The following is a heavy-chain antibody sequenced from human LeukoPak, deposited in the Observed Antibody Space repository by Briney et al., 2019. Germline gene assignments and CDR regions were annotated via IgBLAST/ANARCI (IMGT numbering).Heavy chain of an antibody. D-gene: IGHD3-10*01. J-gene: IGHJ5*02. Sequence: PSETLSLTCTVSGGSISSYYWSWIRQPPGKGLEWIGYIYYSGSTNYNPSLKSRVTISVDTSKNQFSLKLSSVTAADTAVYYCARRLWTGVFDPWGQGTLVTVSS. CDR3: ARRLWTGVFDP. CDR1: GGSISSYY. CDR2: IYYSGST. V-gene: IGHV4-59*01.